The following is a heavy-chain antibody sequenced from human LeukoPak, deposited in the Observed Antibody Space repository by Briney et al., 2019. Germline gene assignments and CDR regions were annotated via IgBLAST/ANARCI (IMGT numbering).Heavy chain of an antibody. CDR1: GFNIGDHA. V-gene: IGHV3-49*04. J-gene: IGHJ6*02. CDR3: TRGPIDLWLYAGTDV. CDR2: IRSNAYGGTK. D-gene: IGHD5-18*01. Sequence: GGSLRLSCTASGFNIGDHAMSWVRQAPGKGLEWVSFIRSNAYGGTKEYAASAKGRFSISRDDFKSIVYLQMDRLTREDTGVYYCTRGPIDLWLYAGTDVWGQGTTV.